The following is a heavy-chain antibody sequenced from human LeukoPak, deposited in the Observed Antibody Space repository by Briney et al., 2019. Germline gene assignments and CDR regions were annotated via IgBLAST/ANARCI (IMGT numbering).Heavy chain of an antibody. CDR2: IWYDGSNK. V-gene: IGHV3-33*01. CDR1: GFTFSDYG. J-gene: IGHJ4*02. CDR3: ARGVDYYENSGTVDY. Sequence: GGSLRLSCTASGFTFSDYGMHWVRQPPGKGLEWVAIIWYDGSNKKYEDSVKGRFTISRDNSKNTLYLQMNSLRAGDTAVYYCARGVDYYENSGTVDYWGQGTLVTVSS. D-gene: IGHD3-22*01.